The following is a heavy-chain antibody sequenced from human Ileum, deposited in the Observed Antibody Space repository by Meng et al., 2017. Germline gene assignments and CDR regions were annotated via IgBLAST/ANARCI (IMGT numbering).Heavy chain of an antibody. V-gene: IGHV3-73*02. CDR2: IRSKANNYAT. D-gene: IGHD6-13*01. CDR1: GFSFSDSS. CDR3: TRLYSAG. Sequence: EVLLVGSGGGLVQPGVSLKLSCAASGFSFSDSSMHWVRQASGKGLEWVGHIRSKANNYATAYAASVKGRFTISRDESKNTAYLQMSSLKTEDTAVYYCTRLYSAGWGQGTLVTVSS. J-gene: IGHJ4*02.